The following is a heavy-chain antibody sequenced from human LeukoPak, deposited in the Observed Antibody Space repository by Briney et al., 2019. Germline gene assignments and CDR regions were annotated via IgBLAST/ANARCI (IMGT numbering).Heavy chain of an antibody. CDR2: ITSDGTST. V-gene: IGHV3-74*01. D-gene: IGHD1-7*01. CDR3: ARDLGGGTPFDY. J-gene: IGHJ4*02. CDR1: GFTFSSYW. Sequence: GGSLRLSCVASGFTFSSYWMPWVRQAPGKGLVWVSRITSDGTSTSSADSVKGRFTISRDNAKNTVYPQMNSLRVEDTAVYYCARDLGGGTPFDYWGQGTLVAVSS.